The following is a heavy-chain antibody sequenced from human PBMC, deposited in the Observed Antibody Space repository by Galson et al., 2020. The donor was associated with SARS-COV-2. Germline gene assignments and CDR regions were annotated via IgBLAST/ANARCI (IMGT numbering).Heavy chain of an antibody. CDR2: ISGSGGRP. V-gene: IGHV3-23*01. CDR3: AKLGWATVTSDLSSWFGP. CDR1: GFTFRSYP. D-gene: IGHD4-4*01. J-gene: IGHJ5*02. Sequence: GESLKLPCAASGFTFRSYPMSWVRPAPGKGLEWVSAISGSGGRPYYADSVKARFTISRDNSKNTLYLQMNSLRAEDTAVYYCAKLGWATVTSDLSSWFGPWGQGTLVTVSS.